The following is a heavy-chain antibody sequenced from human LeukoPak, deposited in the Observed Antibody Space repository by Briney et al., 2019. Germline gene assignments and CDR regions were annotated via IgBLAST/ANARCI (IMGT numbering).Heavy chain of an antibody. CDR3: AKDPYSYGSYFDY. D-gene: IGHD5-18*01. Sequence: PGGSLRLSCAASGFTFSNAWMSWVRRAPGKGLEWVAFIWYDGRDKYYVDSVKGRFTISRDNSKNTLYLQMNSLRAEDTAMYYCAKDPYSYGSYFDYWGQGTLVTVSS. J-gene: IGHJ4*02. V-gene: IGHV3-30*02. CDR1: GFTFSNAW. CDR2: IWYDGRDK.